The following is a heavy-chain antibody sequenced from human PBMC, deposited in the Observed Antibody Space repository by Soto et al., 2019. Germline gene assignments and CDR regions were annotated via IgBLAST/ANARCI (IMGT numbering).Heavy chain of an antibody. CDR1: GGSISSGGYY. CDR3: AGTSSSDHPKGYGMDV. CDR2: IYYSGST. V-gene: IGHV4-31*03. J-gene: IGHJ6*02. Sequence: SETLSLTCTVSGGSISSGGYYWSWIRQHPGKGLEWIGYIYYSGSTYYNPSLKSRVTISVDTSKNQFSLKLSSVTAADTAVYYCAGTSSSDHPKGYGMDVWGQGTTVTVSS. D-gene: IGHD6-6*01.